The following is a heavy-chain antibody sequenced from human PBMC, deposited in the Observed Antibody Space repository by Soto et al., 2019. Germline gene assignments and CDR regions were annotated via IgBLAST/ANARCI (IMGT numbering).Heavy chain of an antibody. J-gene: IGHJ4*02. V-gene: IGHV1-3*01. CDR3: ARDLGVGAASDY. Sequence: ASVKVSCKASGYTFTSYAMHWVRQAPGQRLEWMGWINAGNGNTKYSQKFQGRVTITGDTSASTAYMELSSLRSEDTAVYYCARDLGVGAASDYWGQGTLVTVSS. CDR1: GYTFTSYA. D-gene: IGHD1-26*01. CDR2: INAGNGNT.